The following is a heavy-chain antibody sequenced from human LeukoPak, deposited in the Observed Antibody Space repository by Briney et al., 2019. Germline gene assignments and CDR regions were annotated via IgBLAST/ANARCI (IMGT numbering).Heavy chain of an antibody. CDR2: ISSSGGNI. Sequence: GGSLRLSCAASGFTLSTYNINWVRQAPGKGLEWVSYISSSGGNIYYADSVKGRFTVSRDKAKNSLYLQMNSLRAEDTAVYYCVKITSVTGGDCWGQGTRLTVSS. CDR1: GFTLSTYN. J-gene: IGHJ4*02. V-gene: IGHV3-21*05. D-gene: IGHD1-1*01. CDR3: VKITSVTGGDC.